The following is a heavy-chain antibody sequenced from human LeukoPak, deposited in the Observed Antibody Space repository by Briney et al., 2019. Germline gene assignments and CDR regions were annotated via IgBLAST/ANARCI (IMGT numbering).Heavy chain of an antibody. CDR1: GFTFSSYG. CDR2: ISYDGSNK. Sequence: GRSLRLSCAASGFTFSSYGMHWVRQAPGKGLEWVAVISYDGSNKYYADSVKGRFTISRDNSKNTAYLQMNSLRAEDTAVYYGAKSHYRGFGELFSNFDYWGQGTLVTVSS. CDR3: AKSHYRGFGELFSNFDY. V-gene: IGHV3-30*18. J-gene: IGHJ4*02. D-gene: IGHD3-10*01.